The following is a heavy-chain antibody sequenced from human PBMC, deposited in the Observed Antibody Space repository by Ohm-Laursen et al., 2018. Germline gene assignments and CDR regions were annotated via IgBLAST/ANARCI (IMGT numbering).Heavy chain of an antibody. CDR3: ANHNANYDSSGYA. CDR2: ISYDGSNK. J-gene: IGHJ5*02. D-gene: IGHD3-22*01. V-gene: IGHV3-30*18. Sequence: RALRLSCAASGFTFSSYGMHWVRQAPGKALEWVAVISYDGSNKYYADSVKGRFTISRDDSKNTLYLQMNSLRAEDTAVYYCANHNANYDSSGYAWGQGTLVTVSS. CDR1: GFTFSSYG.